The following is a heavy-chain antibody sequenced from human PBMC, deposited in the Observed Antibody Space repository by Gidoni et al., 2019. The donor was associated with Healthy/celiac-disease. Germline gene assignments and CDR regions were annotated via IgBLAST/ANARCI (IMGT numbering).Heavy chain of an antibody. CDR2: ISSSGSTI. Sequence: EVQLVESGGGLVQPGGSLRLSCAASGFTFSSYEMNWVRQAPGKGREWVSYISSSGSTIYYADSVKGRLTISRDNAKNSLYLQMNSLRAEDTAVYYCARGGYSSSSYYYGMDVWGQGTTVTVSS. CDR1: GFTFSSYE. CDR3: ARGGYSSSSYYYGMDV. J-gene: IGHJ6*02. V-gene: IGHV3-48*03. D-gene: IGHD6-6*01.